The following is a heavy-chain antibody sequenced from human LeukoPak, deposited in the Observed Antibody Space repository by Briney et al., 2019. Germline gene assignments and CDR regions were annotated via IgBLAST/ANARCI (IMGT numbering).Heavy chain of an antibody. V-gene: IGHV6-1*01. D-gene: IGHD3-10*01. J-gene: IGHJ4*02. CDR2: TYYRSTWYN. Sequence: SQTLSLTCAISGDSVSSNIAAWTWIRQSPSRGLEWLGRTYYRSTWYNEYALSVKSRVSINADTSKNRFSLQLNSVTPEDTAVYYCARDLGSYDYWGQGTLVTVSS. CDR1: GDSVSSNIAA. CDR3: ARDLGSYDY.